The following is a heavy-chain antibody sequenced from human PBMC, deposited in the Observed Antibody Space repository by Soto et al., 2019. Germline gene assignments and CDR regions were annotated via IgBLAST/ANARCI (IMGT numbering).Heavy chain of an antibody. D-gene: IGHD2-21*02. V-gene: IGHV3-53*01. CDR3: TRDGRGLGRLSLFEY. CDR2: IYSGETT. Sequence: ESLRLSCAASGFNVNSDYMNWVRQTPGKGLEWVASIYSGETTYYADSVRGRFTISSDKSKNTLYFQLSSLRIEDTAVYYCTRDGRGLGRLSLFEYWGQGVLVTVSS. J-gene: IGHJ4*02. CDR1: GFNVNSDY.